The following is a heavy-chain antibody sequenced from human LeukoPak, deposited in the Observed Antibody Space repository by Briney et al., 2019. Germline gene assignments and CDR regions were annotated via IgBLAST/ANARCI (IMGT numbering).Heavy chain of an antibody. CDR1: GFTVSSNY. D-gene: IGHD4-11*01. CDR3: AREGRAVTTDY. V-gene: IGHV3-53*01. J-gene: IGHJ4*02. CDR2: IYRGGST. Sequence: GGSLRLSCAASGFTVSSNYMSWVRQAPGKGLEWVSVIYRGGSTYYADSVKGRFAISRDNSKNTLYLQMNSLRAEDTAVYYCAREGRAVTTDYWGQGTLVTVSS.